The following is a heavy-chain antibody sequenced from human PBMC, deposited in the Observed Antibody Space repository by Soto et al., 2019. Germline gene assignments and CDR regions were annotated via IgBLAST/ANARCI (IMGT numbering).Heavy chain of an antibody. J-gene: IGHJ3*02. V-gene: IGHV4-34*01. CDR2: INHSGST. D-gene: IGHD6-13*01. CDR3: ARPYSSSWDAFDI. Sequence: QVQLQQWGAGLLKPSETLSLTCAVYGGSFSGYYWSWIRQPPGKGLEWIGEINHSGSTNYNRSLTSRVTISVDTSKNQFSLKLSSVTAADTAVYYCARPYSSSWDAFDIWGQGTMVTVSS. CDR1: GGSFSGYY.